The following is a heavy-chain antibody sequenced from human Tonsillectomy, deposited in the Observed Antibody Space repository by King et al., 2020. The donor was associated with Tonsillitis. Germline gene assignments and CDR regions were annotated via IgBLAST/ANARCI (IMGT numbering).Heavy chain of an antibody. D-gene: IGHD6-13*01. Sequence: QLVQSGAEENKPGSSVKVSCKASGGTFSSYAISWLRQAPGQGLEWVGGIIPIFGTAKYAQKFQGRVTITADESTSAANMELSSLRSEDTAVYYCARGITIATFDGWGQGTLVTVSS. V-gene: IGHV1-69*01. CDR2: IIPIFGTA. CDR3: ARGITIATFDG. J-gene: IGHJ5*02. CDR1: GGTFSSYA.